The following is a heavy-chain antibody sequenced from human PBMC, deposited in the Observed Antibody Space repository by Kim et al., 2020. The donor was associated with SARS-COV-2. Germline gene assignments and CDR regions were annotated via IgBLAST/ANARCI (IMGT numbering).Heavy chain of an antibody. J-gene: IGHJ3*02. CDR3: ARGSQQWLVRGAFDI. CDR1: GFTFSSYA. D-gene: IGHD6-19*01. Sequence: GGSLRLSCAASGFTFSSYAMHWVRQAPGKGLEWVAVISYDGSNKYYADSVKGRFTISRDNSKNTLYLQMNSLRAEDTAVYYCARGSQQWLVRGAFDIWC. V-gene: IGHV3-30-3*01. CDR2: ISYDGSNK.